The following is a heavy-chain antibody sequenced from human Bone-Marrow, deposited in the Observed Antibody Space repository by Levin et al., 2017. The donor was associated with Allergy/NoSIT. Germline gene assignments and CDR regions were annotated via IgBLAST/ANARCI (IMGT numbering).Heavy chain of an antibody. D-gene: IGHD4-23*01. CDR1: GFTFTDYA. J-gene: IGHJ6*02. CDR2: VSWNSGTI. V-gene: IGHV3-9*01. CDR3: ARHKDYGGNGYYYYGMDV. Sequence: PGGSLRLSCAASGFTFTDYAIHWIRQAPGRGLEWVSGVSWNSGTIGYADSVEGRFTISRDNAKNSLYLQMNSLRTEDTALYFCARHKDYGGNGYYYYGMDVWGQGTTVTVSS.